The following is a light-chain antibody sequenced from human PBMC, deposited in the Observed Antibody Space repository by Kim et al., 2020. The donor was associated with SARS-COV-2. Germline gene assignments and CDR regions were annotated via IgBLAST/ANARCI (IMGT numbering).Light chain of an antibody. CDR2: NSY. Sequence: GQVATTACSGGSSNVGSNPVVWNRQVPGTAPKLLIYNSYQRPSAVPDRFSASKSGTSVSLAISGLQSEDEADYYCAAWDDSLHGLVFGGGTQLTVL. CDR1: SSNVGSNP. J-gene: IGLJ2*01. V-gene: IGLV1-44*01. CDR3: AAWDDSLHGLV.